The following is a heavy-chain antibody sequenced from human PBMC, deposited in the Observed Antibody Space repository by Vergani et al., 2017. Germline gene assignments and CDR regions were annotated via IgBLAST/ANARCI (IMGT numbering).Heavy chain of an antibody. Sequence: QVQLVESGGGVVQRGGSLRLSCATSGFTLSNYDMQWIRQGPGKGLEFVAFIQFDGSNQYYADSVKGRFTLSRDFSKNTLYLQMNSLRTEEPATYYCAKHFRGWGIDYWGQGTQVIVSS. CDR2: IQFDGSNQ. J-gene: IGHJ4*02. V-gene: IGHV3-30*02. D-gene: IGHD3-16*01. CDR1: GFTLSNYD. CDR3: AKHFRGWGIDY.